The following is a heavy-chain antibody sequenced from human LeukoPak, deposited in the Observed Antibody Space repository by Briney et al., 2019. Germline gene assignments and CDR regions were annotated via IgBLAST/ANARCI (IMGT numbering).Heavy chain of an antibody. J-gene: IGHJ4*02. CDR1: GGSFSGYY. V-gene: IGHV4-34*01. CDR2: VNHSGST. CDR3: ARGIPGRSIDY. D-gene: IGHD3-16*02. Sequence: PSETLSLTCAVYGGSFSGYYWSWIRQPPGKGLEWIGEVNHSGSTNYNPSLKSRVTISVDTSKNQFSLKLSSVTAADTAVYYCARGIPGRSIDYWGQGTLVTVS.